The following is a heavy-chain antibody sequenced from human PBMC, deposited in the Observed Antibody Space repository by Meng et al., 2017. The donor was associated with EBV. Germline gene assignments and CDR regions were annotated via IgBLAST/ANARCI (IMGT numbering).Heavy chain of an antibody. Sequence: VQLVQCAAEVKKPGSSVKVSCKTSGGPFRYYAISWVRQAPGQGLEWLGGFLPRLGAPNYAQKFHGRVKITADESASTHYMDLSSLRSEDTAIYYCASESGRGYTPDYWGQGTLVTVSS. D-gene: IGHD3-10*01. CDR2: FLPRLGAP. CDR3: ASESGRGYTPDY. CDR1: GGPFRYYA. V-gene: IGHV1-69*01. J-gene: IGHJ4*02.